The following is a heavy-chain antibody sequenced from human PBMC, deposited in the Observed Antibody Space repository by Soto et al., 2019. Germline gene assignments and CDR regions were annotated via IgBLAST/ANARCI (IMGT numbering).Heavy chain of an antibody. J-gene: IGHJ4*02. D-gene: IGHD3-16*01. Sequence: QVQLVQSGAEVKKPGASVKVSCKASGYTFTSYGISWVRQAPGQGLEWMGWISAYNGNTNYAQKLQGRVTMTTDTSTSTTYIELRSLKSDDTALYYCARDAGVSGELYYWGQGTLVTVSS. CDR2: ISAYNGNT. V-gene: IGHV1-18*01. CDR3: ARDAGVSGELYY. CDR1: GYTFTSYG.